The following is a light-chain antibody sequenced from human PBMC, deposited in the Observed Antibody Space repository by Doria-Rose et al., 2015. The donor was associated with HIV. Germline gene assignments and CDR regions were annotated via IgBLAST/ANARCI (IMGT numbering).Light chain of an antibody. CDR1: QSVRSN. Sequence: TLSVSPGERATLSCRASQSVRSNLAWYQQKPGQAPRLLIYGASTRATGIPARFSGSGSETEFTLTISSLQSEDFAVYYCQQYNNWPPYTFGQGTMLEIK. CDR3: QQYNNWPPYT. J-gene: IGKJ2*01. V-gene: IGKV3-15*01. CDR2: GAS.